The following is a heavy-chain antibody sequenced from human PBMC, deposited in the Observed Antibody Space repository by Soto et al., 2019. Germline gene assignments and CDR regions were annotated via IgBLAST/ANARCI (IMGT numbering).Heavy chain of an antibody. CDR3: ARGVSVVPAGIWTHRAEYFQH. J-gene: IGHJ1*01. CDR2: INHSGST. Sequence: SETLSLTCAVYGGSFSGYYWSWIRQPPGKGLEWIGEINHSGSTNYNPSLKSRVTISVDTSKNQFSLKLSSVTAADTAVYYCARGVSVVPAGIWTHRAEYFQHWGQGTLVTVSS. D-gene: IGHD2-2*02. CDR1: GGSFSGYY. V-gene: IGHV4-34*01.